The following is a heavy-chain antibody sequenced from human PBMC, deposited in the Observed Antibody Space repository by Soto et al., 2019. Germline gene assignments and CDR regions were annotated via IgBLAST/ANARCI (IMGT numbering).Heavy chain of an antibody. CDR3: AKDREDGYNFGYYYGMDV. J-gene: IGHJ6*02. D-gene: IGHD5-12*01. Sequence: QVQLVESGGGVVQPGRSLRLSCAASGFTFSSYGMHWVRQAPGKGLEWVAVISYDGSNKYYADSVKGRFTISRDNSKNTLYLQMNSLRAGDTAVYYCAKDREDGYNFGYYYGMDVWGQGTTVTVSS. CDR2: ISYDGSNK. CDR1: GFTFSSYG. V-gene: IGHV3-30*18.